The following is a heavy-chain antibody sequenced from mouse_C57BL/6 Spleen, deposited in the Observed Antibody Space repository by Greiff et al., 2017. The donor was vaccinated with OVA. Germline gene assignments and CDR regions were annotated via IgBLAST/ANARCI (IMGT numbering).Heavy chain of an antibody. CDR1: GFTFSSYG. Sequence: EVQLVESGGDLVKPGGSLKLSCAASGFTFSSYGMSWVRQTPDKRLEWVATISSGGSYTYYPDSVKGRFTISRDNAKNTLYLQMSSLKSEDTAMYYCARPPTVVAKGYFDVWGTGTTVTVSS. CDR2: ISSGGSYT. CDR3: ARPPTVVAKGYFDV. D-gene: IGHD1-1*01. J-gene: IGHJ1*03. V-gene: IGHV5-6*01.